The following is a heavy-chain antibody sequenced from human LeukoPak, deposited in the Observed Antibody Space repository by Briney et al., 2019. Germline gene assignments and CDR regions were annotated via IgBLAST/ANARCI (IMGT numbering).Heavy chain of an antibody. Sequence: SETLSLTCTVSGGSISSSSYYWGWIRQPPGTGLEWIGSIYYSGSTYYNPSLKSRVTISVDTSKNQFSLKLSSVTAADTAVYYCARDEAGGRYFDHWYFDLWGRGTLVTVSS. CDR2: IYYSGST. CDR1: GGSISSSSYY. J-gene: IGHJ2*01. V-gene: IGHV4-39*07. CDR3: ARDEAGGRYFDHWYFDL. D-gene: IGHD3-9*01.